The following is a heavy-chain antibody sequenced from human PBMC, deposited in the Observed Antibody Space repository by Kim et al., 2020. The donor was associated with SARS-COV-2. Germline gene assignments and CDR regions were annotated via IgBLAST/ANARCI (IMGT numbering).Heavy chain of an antibody. CDR2: IIPIFGTA. V-gene: IGHV1-69*13. J-gene: IGHJ6*02. D-gene: IGHD3-22*01. CDR3: ARDYYDSRGMDV. Sequence: SVKVSCKASGGTFSSYAISWVRQAPGQGLEWMGGIIPIFGTANYAQKFQGRVTITADESTSTAYMELSSLRSEDTAVYYCARDYYDSRGMDVWGQGTTVTVSS. CDR1: GGTFSSYA.